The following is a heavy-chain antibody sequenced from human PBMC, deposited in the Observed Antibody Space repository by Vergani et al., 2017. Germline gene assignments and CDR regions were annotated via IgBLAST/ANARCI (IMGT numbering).Heavy chain of an antibody. CDR3: ARLYYDFWSGYQGFDY. J-gene: IGHJ4*02. D-gene: IGHD3-3*01. CDR2: IYWNDDK. CDR1: GFSLSTSGVG. V-gene: IGHV2-5*01. Sequence: QITLKESGPTLVKPTQTLTLTCTFSGFSLSTSGVGVGWIRQPPGKALEWLALIYWNDDKRYSPSLKSRLTITKDTSKNQVVLTMTNMDPVDTATYYCARLYYDFWSGYQGFDYWGQGTLVTVSS.